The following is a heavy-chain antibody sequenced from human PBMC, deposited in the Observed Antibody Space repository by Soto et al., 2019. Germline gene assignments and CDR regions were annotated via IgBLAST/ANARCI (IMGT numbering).Heavy chain of an antibody. D-gene: IGHD2-8*02. J-gene: IGHJ4*02. CDR3: AKDACRTECFSHFDY. CDR2: ISVSGGRI. Sequence: EVQLLESGGGLVQPGGSLRLSCAASGFIFSTSAMNWVRQAPGKGLEWVSSISVSGGRIYYADSVKGRFTISRDNSKNTLYLQMNSLRAEDTAVYYCAKDACRTECFSHFDYWGQGALVTVSS. V-gene: IGHV3-23*01. CDR1: GFIFSTSA.